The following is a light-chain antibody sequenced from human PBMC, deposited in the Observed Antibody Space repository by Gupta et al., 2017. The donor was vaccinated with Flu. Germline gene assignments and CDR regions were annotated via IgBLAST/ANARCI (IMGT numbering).Light chain of an antibody. CDR3: SSFTRSTTLV. Sequence: QSALTQPASVSGSPGQSITISCTGTSSDIGAYHYVSWYQQHPRNAPKLMIFEVNSRPSVVSNRFSGSKSATTASLTISGLQAEDEADYYCSSFTRSTTLVFGGGTKLTVL. V-gene: IGLV2-14*01. CDR2: EVN. CDR1: SSDIGAYHY. J-gene: IGLJ3*02.